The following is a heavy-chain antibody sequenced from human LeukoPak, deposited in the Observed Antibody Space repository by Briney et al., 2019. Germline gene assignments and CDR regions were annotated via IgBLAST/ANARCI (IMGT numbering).Heavy chain of an antibody. Sequence: PGGSLRLSCTASRFTFSTYSMHWVRQAPGKGLEWVAAILYLGSPTYYADSVKGRFTISRDTSKNTLYLQIDSLTAEDTAVYYCATTQPAPAADRYHFNYWGQGTQVTVSS. D-gene: IGHD6-13*01. CDR2: ILYLGSPT. J-gene: IGHJ4*02. V-gene: IGHV3-30*04. CDR1: RFTFSTYS. CDR3: ATTQPAPAADRYHFNY.